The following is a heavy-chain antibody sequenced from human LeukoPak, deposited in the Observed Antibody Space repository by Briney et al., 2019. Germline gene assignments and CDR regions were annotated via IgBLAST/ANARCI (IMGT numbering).Heavy chain of an antibody. CDR1: GFSFSSYS. V-gene: IGHV3-21*01. J-gene: IGHJ4*02. CDR3: ARGAYHCSSTTCYPVD. D-gene: IGHD2-2*01. CDR2: IGSGSSYI. Sequence: PGGSLRLSCAASGFSFSSYSMNWVRQAPGKGLEWVSSIGSGSSYIYYADSVKGRFTISRDNAKNSLYLQMNSLRAEDTAVYYCARGAYHCSSTTCYPVDWGQGTLVTVSS.